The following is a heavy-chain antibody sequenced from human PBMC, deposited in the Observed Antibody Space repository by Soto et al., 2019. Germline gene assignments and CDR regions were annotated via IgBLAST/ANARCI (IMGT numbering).Heavy chain of an antibody. CDR1: GFTFSTYS. CDR2: ITTSSSFR. J-gene: IGHJ4*02. D-gene: IGHD2-15*01. CDR3: ARDLGVALATLTLDS. Sequence: VQLVESGGGLVKPGGSLRFSCVASGFTFSTYSMNWVRQAPGKGLEWVADITTSSSFRFYADSVKGRFIISRDDARNSLYLQMNSLRVEDTGIYYCARDLGVALATLTLDSWGQETLVTVSS. V-gene: IGHV3-21*02.